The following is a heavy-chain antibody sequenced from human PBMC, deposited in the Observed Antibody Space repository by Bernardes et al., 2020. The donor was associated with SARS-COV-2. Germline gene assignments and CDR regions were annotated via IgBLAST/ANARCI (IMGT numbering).Heavy chain of an antibody. Sequence: ASVKVSCMASGYTFTSYGISWVRQAPGQGLEWMGWISAYNGNTNYAQKLQGRVTMTTDTSTSTAYMELRSLRSDDTAVYYCARDREYCSGGSCTTGMDVWGQGTTVTVSS. D-gene: IGHD2-15*01. CDR3: ARDREYCSGGSCTTGMDV. CDR2: ISAYNGNT. J-gene: IGHJ6*02. CDR1: GYTFTSYG. V-gene: IGHV1-18*01.